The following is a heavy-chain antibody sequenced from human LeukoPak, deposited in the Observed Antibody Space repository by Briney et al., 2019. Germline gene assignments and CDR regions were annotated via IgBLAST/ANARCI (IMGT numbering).Heavy chain of an antibody. CDR2: ISASGGST. J-gene: IGHJ4*02. CDR1: GFTFSSYG. Sequence: GGSLRLSCAASGFTFSSYGMSWVRQAPGKGLEWVSGISASGGSTYYADAVKGRFIISRDNSKNTLYLQMNSLRAEDTALYYCASGGIYYGAAFDFWGQGSLVTVSA. D-gene: IGHD1-26*01. CDR3: ASGGIYYGAAFDF. V-gene: IGHV3-23*01.